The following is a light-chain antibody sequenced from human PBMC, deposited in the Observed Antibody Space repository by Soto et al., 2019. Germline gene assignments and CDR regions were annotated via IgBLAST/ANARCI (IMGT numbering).Light chain of an antibody. Sequence: DVQLTQSPSFLSASVGDTVTITCRASQAINYHLAWYQQKPGKAPKLLINAASALQGGVPSRFSGAGSGTEYTLSISSLQPEDFATYYCQQVLIYPITFGQGTRLEIQ. V-gene: IGKV1-9*01. CDR1: QAINYH. CDR3: QQVLIYPIT. CDR2: AAS. J-gene: IGKJ5*01.